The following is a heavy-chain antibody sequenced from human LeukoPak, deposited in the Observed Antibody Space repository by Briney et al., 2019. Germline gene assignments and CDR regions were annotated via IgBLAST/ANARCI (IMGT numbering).Heavy chain of an antibody. CDR2: IYYSGST. D-gene: IGHD4-17*01. V-gene: IGHV4-59*01. J-gene: IGHJ4*02. CDR1: GGSISSYY. CDR3: ARGDDYGDYEAY. Sequence: SETLSLTCTVSGGSISSYYWSWIRQPPGKGQEWIGYIYYSGSTNYNPSLKSRVTISVDTSKNQFSLKLSSVTAADTAVYYCARGDDYGDYEAYWGQGTLVTVSS.